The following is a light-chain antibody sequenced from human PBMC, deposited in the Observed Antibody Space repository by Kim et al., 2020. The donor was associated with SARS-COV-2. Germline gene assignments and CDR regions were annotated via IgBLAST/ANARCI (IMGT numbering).Light chain of an antibody. Sequence: LSPGESATLSCRASQSIRSSYLAWYQQKPGQAPRLLIYGASSRATGITDRFSGSGSGTDFTLTISRLEPDDFAVYHCQQYGDPLTFGQGTRLEIK. J-gene: IGKJ5*01. V-gene: IGKV3-20*01. CDR1: QSIRSSY. CDR2: GAS. CDR3: QQYGDPLT.